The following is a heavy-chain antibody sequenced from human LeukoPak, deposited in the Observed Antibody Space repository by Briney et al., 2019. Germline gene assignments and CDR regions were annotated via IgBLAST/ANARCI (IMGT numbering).Heavy chain of an antibody. CDR1: GYSISSGYY. CDR2: IYHSGST. CDR3: ARTGVLLWFGELLYYFDY. J-gene: IGHJ4*02. Sequence: PSETLPLTCAVSGYSISSGYYWGWIRQPPGKGLEWIGSIYHSGSTYYNPSLKSRVTISVDTSKNQFSLKLSSVTAADTAVYYCARTGVLLWFGELLYYFDYWGQGTLVTVSP. V-gene: IGHV4-38-2*01. D-gene: IGHD3-10*01.